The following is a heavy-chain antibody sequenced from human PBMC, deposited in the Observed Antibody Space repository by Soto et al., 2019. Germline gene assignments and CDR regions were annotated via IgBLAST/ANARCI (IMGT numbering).Heavy chain of an antibody. J-gene: IGHJ3*02. Sequence: QVQLQELGPALVEPSQTLSLTCTVSGRSISSGGYYWSWIRQHPGNGLEWTGYVYYSGSTYYNPSLKSRVTIAVDTDKNQFSLKLSAVSAADTAVYYCARTVQSNNVEVPAAIYSFDIWGQGTMVTVCS. CDR3: ARTVQSNNVEVPAAIYSFDI. D-gene: IGHD2-2*02. CDR1: GRSISSGGYY. CDR2: VYYSGST. V-gene: IGHV4-31*03.